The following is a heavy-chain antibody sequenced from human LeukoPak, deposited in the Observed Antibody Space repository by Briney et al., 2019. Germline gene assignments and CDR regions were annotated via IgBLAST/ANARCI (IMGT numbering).Heavy chain of an antibody. CDR3: ARSLPVTTVSSLDY. V-gene: IGHV3-30-3*01. Sequence: QPGGSLRLSCAASGFTFSSYAMHWVRQAPGKGLEGVAVISYDGSNKYYADSVKGRFTISRDNSKNTLYLQMNSLRAEDTAVYYCARSLPVTTVSSLDYWGQGTLVTVSS. J-gene: IGHJ4*02. D-gene: IGHD4-17*01. CDR1: GFTFSSYA. CDR2: ISYDGSNK.